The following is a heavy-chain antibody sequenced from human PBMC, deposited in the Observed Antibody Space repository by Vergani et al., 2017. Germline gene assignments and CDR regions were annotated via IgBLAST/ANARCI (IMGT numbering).Heavy chain of an antibody. J-gene: IGHJ5*02. CDR2: IYYSGDT. CDR1: GASIRSSNYY. Sequence: QLQLQESGPGLVKPSATLSLTCSVSGASIRSSNYYWGWIRQPPGKGLDWIAGIYYSGDTYYNPSLKSRVTISVDTSKNHFSLKLSSVTASDTAVYFCARHSTVEWLVKLGWINPWGQGILVTVSS. V-gene: IGHV4-39*01. CDR3: ARHSTVEWLVKLGWINP. D-gene: IGHD6-19*01.